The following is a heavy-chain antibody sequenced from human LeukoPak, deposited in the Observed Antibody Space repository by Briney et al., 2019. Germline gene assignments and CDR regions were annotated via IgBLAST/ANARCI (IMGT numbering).Heavy chain of an antibody. CDR3: ARSPPSTGYDRFDT. Sequence: ASVKVSCKASGYMFNIYGISWVRQAPGQGLEWMGWISAFNGNTNYARNFQDRVTMTTDTSTSTAYMELTSLSSDDTAVHYCARSPPSTGYDRFDTWGQGTLVTVSS. J-gene: IGHJ4*02. CDR2: ISAFNGNT. D-gene: IGHD5-12*01. V-gene: IGHV1-18*01. CDR1: GYMFNIYG.